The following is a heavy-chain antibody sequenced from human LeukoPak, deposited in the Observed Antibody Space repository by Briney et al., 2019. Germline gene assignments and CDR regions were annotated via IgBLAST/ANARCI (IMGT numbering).Heavy chain of an antibody. CDR2: INPNSGGT. CDR1: GYTFTGYY. J-gene: IGHJ4*02. D-gene: IGHD3-22*01. V-gene: IGHV1-2*02. Sequence: GASVKVSCKASGYTFTGYYMHWVRQAPGQGLEWMGWINPNSGGTNYAQKFQGRVTMTRDTSISTAYMELSRLRSDDTAVYYCARVDYDSSGYPTLYFDYWGQGTLVTVSS. CDR3: ARVDYDSSGYPTLYFDY.